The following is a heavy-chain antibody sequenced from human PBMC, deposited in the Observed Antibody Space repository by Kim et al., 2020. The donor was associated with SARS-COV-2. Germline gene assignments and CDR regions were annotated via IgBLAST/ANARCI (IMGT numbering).Heavy chain of an antibody. CDR2: ISYSGST. D-gene: IGHD2-21*02. J-gene: IGHJ4*02. CDR1: GGSISPYY. Sequence: SETLSLTCIVSGGSISPYYWSWIRQPPGKGLEWIGYISYSGSTNYNPSLKSRVTISVDTSKNQFFLKLRSVTAADTAVYYCASCGGDCYTIDHWGQGTLVTGPS. CDR3: ASCGGDCYTIDH. V-gene: IGHV4-59*08.